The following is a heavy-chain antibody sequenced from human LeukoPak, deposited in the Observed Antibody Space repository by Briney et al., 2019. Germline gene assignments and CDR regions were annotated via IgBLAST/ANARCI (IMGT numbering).Heavy chain of an antibody. CDR3: AKDGPVYYYASGNPDY. CDR2: ISYDGSNK. CDR1: GFTFSSYW. V-gene: IGHV3-30*18. J-gene: IGHJ4*02. D-gene: IGHD3-10*01. Sequence: QPGGSLRLSCAASGFTFSSYWMSWVRQAPGKGLEWVAVISYDGSNKYYADSVKGRFTISRDNSKNTLYLQMNSLRAEDTAVYYCAKDGPVYYYASGNPDYWGQGTLVTVSS.